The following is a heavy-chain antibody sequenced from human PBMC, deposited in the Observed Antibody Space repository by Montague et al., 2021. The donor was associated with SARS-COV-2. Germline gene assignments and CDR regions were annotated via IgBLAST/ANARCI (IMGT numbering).Heavy chain of an antibody. V-gene: IGHV6-1*01. J-gene: IGHJ3*02. CDR2: PLHRSRRFD. CDR3: ARGDGLGPYTGYAFDI. CDR1: GDSVVGHKGS. D-gene: IGHD3-16*01. Sequence: CAISGDSVVGHKGSWNWNTHSLPSRLHRLCRPLHRSRRFDHYEVSMKXRISIKADTSKNQFSLQLDSVTPEDTAVYYCARGDGLGPYTGYAFDIWGQGTLVTVSS.